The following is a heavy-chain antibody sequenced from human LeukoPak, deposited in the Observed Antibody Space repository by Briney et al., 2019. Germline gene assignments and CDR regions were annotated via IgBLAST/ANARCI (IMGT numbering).Heavy chain of an antibody. J-gene: IGHJ4*02. D-gene: IGHD1-7*01. CDR3: ATGARGAYNWNYGGVGY. CDR1: GYTFTGYY. Sequence: ASVKVSCKASGYTFTGYYMHWVRQAPGQGLEWMGWINPNSGGTNYAQKFQGRVTMTRDTSISTAYMELSRLRTDDTAVYYCATGARGAYNWNYGGVGYWGQGTLVTVSS. CDR2: INPNSGGT. V-gene: IGHV1-2*02.